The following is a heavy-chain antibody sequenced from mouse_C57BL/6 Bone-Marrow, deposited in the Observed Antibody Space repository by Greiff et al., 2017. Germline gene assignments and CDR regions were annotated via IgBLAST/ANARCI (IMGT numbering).Heavy chain of an antibody. CDR3: ASGGILYGNYVDY. Sequence: VQLQQSGAELARPGASVKLSCKASGYTFTSYGISWVKQRTGQGLEWIGEIYPRSGNTYYNEKFKGKATLTADKSSSTAYMELRSLTSEDSAVYFCASGGILYGNYVDYWGQGTTLAVSS. D-gene: IGHD2-1*01. J-gene: IGHJ2*01. V-gene: IGHV1-81*01. CDR1: GYTFTSYG. CDR2: IYPRSGNT.